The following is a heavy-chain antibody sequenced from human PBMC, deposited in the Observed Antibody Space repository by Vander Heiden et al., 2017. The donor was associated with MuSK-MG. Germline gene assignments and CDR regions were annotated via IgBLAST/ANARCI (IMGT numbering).Heavy chain of an antibody. CDR2: IYYSPST. Sequence: QLQLQESGPGLVKPSETLSLTCTVSGGSISSSSYYWGWIRQPPWKGLEWIASIYYSPSTYDNPALKSRVTISVDTFWKKCSLQLRSVTAADPAVYYFARRWVGEGYYDYCGQGSMVTLCS. CDR1: GGSISSSSYY. J-gene: IGHJ4*02. CDR3: ARRWVGEGYYDY. V-gene: IGHV4-39*01. D-gene: IGHD3-10*01.